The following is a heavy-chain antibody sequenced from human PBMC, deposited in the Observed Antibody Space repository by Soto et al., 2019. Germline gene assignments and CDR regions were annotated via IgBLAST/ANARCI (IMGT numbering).Heavy chain of an antibody. D-gene: IGHD3-22*01. V-gene: IGHV4-31*03. CDR3: ARQYHSSGYWFDY. J-gene: IGHJ4*02. Sequence: SETLSLTCTVSGGPINSDFYYWTWIRQHPGKGLEWLGYIYYSGSTYYNPSLKSRITMSLDTSKNQFSLKLSSVTAADTAVYYCARQYHSSGYWFDYWGQGTLVTVSS. CDR1: GGPINSDFYY. CDR2: IYYSGST.